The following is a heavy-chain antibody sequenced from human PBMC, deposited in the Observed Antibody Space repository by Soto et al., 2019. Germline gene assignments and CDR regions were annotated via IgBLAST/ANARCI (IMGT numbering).Heavy chain of an antibody. Sequence: KQSQTLSLTCAVYGGSFSGYYWSWIRQPPGKGLEWIGEINHSGSTNYNPSLKSRVTISVDTSKNQFSLKLSSVTAADTAVYYCARVIVATDYWGQGTLVTVSS. CDR3: ARVIVATDY. V-gene: IGHV4-34*01. CDR1: GGSFSGYY. J-gene: IGHJ4*02. CDR2: INHSGST. D-gene: IGHD5-12*01.